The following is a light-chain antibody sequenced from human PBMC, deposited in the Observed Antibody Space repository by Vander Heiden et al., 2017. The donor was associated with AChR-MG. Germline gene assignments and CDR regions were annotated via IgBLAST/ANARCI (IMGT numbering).Light chain of an antibody. CDR2: AAS. V-gene: IGKV1-39*01. J-gene: IGKJ1*01. Sequence: DIQMTQSPSSLSASVGDRVTITCRASQSISSYLNWYQQKPGKAPKLLIYAASSLQSGVPSRFSGSGSGTDFTLTISRLQPEDIATYYCQQSDSTPGTFGQGTRVEMK. CDR3: QQSDSTPGT. CDR1: QSISSY.